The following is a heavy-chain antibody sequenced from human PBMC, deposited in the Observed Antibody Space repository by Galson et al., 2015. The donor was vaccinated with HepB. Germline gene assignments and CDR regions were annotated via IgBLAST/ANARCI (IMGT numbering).Heavy chain of an antibody. CDR3: AREGEYCSGGSCYSAAFDI. CDR2: ISYDGSNK. V-gene: IGHV3-30-3*01. Sequence: SLRLSCAASGFTFSSYAMHWVRQAPGKGLEWVAVISYDGSNKYYADSVKGRFTISRDNSKDTLYLQMNSLRAEDTAVYYCAREGEYCSGGSCYSAAFDIWGQGTMVTVSS. J-gene: IGHJ3*02. D-gene: IGHD2-15*01. CDR1: GFTFSSYA.